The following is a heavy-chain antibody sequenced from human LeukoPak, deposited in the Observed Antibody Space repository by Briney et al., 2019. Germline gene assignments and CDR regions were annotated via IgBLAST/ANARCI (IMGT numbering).Heavy chain of an antibody. Sequence: GGSLRLSCVASGFTFSSFVMTWVRQAPGKGLEWVSTISGSGDSIYHADSVKGRFTISRDNSRNTLYLQMNNLRAEDTAVYYCTKDRYTGSTWPLGSWGQGTLVTVSS. CDR2: ISGSGDSI. J-gene: IGHJ5*02. V-gene: IGHV3-23*01. CDR3: TKDRYTGSTWPLGS. CDR1: GFTFSSFV. D-gene: IGHD3-16*01.